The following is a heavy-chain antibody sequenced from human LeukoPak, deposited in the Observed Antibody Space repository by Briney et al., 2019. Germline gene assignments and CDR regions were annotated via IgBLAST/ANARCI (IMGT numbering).Heavy chain of an antibody. J-gene: IGHJ4*02. V-gene: IGHV4-34*01. CDR2: IYYSGST. Sequence: SETLSLTCAVYGGSFSGYYWSWIRQPPGKGLEWIGSIYYSGSTYYNPSLKSRVTISVDTSKNQFSLKLSSVTAADTAVYYCAGIAVAGTYYWGQGTLVTVSS. CDR1: GGSFSGYY. D-gene: IGHD6-19*01. CDR3: AGIAVAGTYY.